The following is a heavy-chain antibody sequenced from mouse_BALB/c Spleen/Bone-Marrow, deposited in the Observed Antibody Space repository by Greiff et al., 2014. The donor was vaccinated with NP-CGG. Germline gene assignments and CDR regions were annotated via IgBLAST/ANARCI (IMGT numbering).Heavy chain of an antibody. J-gene: IGHJ2*01. Sequence: EESGAELASPGASVKMSCKASGYTFTDYTIQWVKQRPGQGLEWIGYVNPRSGYANYNQKFKDKATLTADKSSSTAFMQLSSLTSEDSAVYYCARPKGFALDYWGQGTALTVSS. CDR3: ARPKGFALDY. V-gene: IGHV1-4*01. CDR1: GYTFTDYT. CDR2: VNPRSGYA.